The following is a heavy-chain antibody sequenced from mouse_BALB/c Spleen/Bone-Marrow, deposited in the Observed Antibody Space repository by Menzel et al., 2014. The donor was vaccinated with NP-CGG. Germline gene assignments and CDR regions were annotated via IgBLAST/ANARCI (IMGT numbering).Heavy chain of an antibody. CDR3: ARTDY. CDR1: GFNVKDTY. V-gene: IGHV14-3*02. J-gene: IGHJ2*01. CDR2: IDPANGNT. Sequence: EVQLQQSGAELVKPGASVKFSCTASGFNVKDTYMQWAKQRPEQGLEWIGRIDPANGNTKYDPKFQGKATITADTSSNTAYLQLSSLTSEDTAVYYCARTDYWGQGTTLTVSS.